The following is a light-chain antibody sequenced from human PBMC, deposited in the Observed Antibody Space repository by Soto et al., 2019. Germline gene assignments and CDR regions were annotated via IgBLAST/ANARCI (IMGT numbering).Light chain of an antibody. CDR2: DAS. CDR3: QQYHNWTIT. CDR1: QSVSSN. Sequence: EIVMTQSPATLSVSPGESATLSCRASQSVSSNLAWHQQKPGQAPRLLMYDASTRDTGISARFSGSGAGTDCTRTISSLQSEDVAVYYCQQYHNWTITFGQGTRLEIK. J-gene: IGKJ5*01. V-gene: IGKV3-15*01.